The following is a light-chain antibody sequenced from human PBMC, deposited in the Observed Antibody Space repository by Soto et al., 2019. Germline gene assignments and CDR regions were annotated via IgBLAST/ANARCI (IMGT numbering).Light chain of an antibody. CDR2: DTS. CDR1: QGIGDT. J-gene: IGKJ4*01. Sequence: EVVMRQSPATLSVSPEEGATLSCRASQGIGDTLAWYQHKPGQTPRLLIYDTSTRTTGVPTKFSGSRAGAEFTLTINSLQSEDFAVYYCQPYSNWPLTFGGGTKVQIK. CDR3: QPYSNWPLT. V-gene: IGKV3-15*01.